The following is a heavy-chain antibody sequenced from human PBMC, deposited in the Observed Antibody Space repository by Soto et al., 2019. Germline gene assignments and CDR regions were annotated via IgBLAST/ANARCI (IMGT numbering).Heavy chain of an antibody. CDR3: ASEKTSDGMDV. Sequence: QVQLVQSGAEVQKPGAAVKVSCKASGYTFTSYDINWVRQATGQGLEWMGWMNPNSGNTGYAQKCQGRVTMTRNTSISTAYIALSSLSSEDTAVYYFASEKTSDGMDVWGQGTTVTVSS. CDR1: GYTFTSYD. CDR2: MNPNSGNT. V-gene: IGHV1-8*01. J-gene: IGHJ6*02.